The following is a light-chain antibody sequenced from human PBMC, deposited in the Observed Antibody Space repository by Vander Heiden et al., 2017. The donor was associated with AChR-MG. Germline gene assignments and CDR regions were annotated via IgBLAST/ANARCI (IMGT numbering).Light chain of an antibody. CDR1: ESVSSSY. V-gene: IGKV3-20*01. CDR2: GAN. Sequence: EIVLTQSPGTLSLSPGERATLSCRASESVSSSYLAWYQQKPGQAPRLLMYGANSRATGNPDRFSGSGSGTDFTLTISRLEAEDFVVYYCQQYGTSSITFGQGTRLEIK. J-gene: IGKJ5*01. CDR3: QQYGTSSIT.